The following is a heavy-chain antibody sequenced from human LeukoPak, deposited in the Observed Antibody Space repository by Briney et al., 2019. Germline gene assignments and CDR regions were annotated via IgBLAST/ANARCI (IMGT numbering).Heavy chain of an antibody. V-gene: IGHV4-39*07. CDR3: ARLLRYFDWPRLDV. CDR2: IYYSGST. CDR1: GGSISSSSYY. J-gene: IGHJ6*04. D-gene: IGHD3-9*01. Sequence: SETLSLTCTVSGGSISSSSYYWGWIRQPPGKGLEWIGSIYYSGSTYYNPSLKSRVTISVDTSKNQFSLKLSSVTAADTAVYYCARLLRYFDWPRLDVWGKGTTVTVSS.